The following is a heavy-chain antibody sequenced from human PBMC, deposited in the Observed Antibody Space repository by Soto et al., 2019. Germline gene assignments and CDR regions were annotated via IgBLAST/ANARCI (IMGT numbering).Heavy chain of an antibody. Sequence: LSLTCTVSGGSISSYYWSWIRQPPGKGLEWIGYIYYSGSTNYNPSLKSRVTISVDTSKNQFSLKLSSVTAADTAVYYCARDYYDILTGSFYYYGMDVWGQGTTVTVSS. J-gene: IGHJ6*02. D-gene: IGHD3-9*01. V-gene: IGHV4-59*12. CDR3: ARDYYDILTGSFYYYGMDV. CDR1: GGSISSYY. CDR2: IYYSGST.